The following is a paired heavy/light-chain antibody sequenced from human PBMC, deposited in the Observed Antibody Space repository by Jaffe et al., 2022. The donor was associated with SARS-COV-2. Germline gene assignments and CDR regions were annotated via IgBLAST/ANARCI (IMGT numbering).Light chain of an antibody. Sequence: DIQLTQSPSFLSASVGDRVTITCRASQGISSYLAWYQQKPGKAPKLLIYAASTLQSGVPSRFSGSGSGTEFTLTISSLQPEDFATYYCQQLNSYPPGTFGQGTKVEIK. CDR2: AAS. CDR3: QQLNSYPPGT. V-gene: IGKV1-9*01. J-gene: IGKJ1*01. CDR1: QGISSY.
Heavy chain of an antibody. Sequence: EVQLVESGGGLVKPGGSLRLSCAASGFTFSSYSMNWVRQAPGKGLEWVSSISSSSSYIYYADSVKGRFTISRDNAKNSLYLQMNSLRAEDTAVYYCARLSGSYSNFYYGMDVWGQGTTVTVSS. CDR3: ARLSGSYSNFYYGMDV. J-gene: IGHJ6*02. V-gene: IGHV3-21*01. CDR2: ISSSSSYI. D-gene: IGHD1-26*01. CDR1: GFTFSSYS.